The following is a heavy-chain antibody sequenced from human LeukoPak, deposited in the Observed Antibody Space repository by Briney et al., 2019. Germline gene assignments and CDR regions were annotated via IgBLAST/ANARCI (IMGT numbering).Heavy chain of an antibody. J-gene: IGHJ1*01. CDR1: GGSISSGSYY. Sequence: SETLSLTCTVSGGSISSGSYYWSWIRQPAGKGLEWIGRIYSSGSTNYNPSLKSRVAIPVDTSKNQFSLKMSSVTAADTAVYYCARGDSTVTPKYFQYWGQGTLVTVSS. V-gene: IGHV4-61*02. CDR3: ARGDSTVTPKYFQY. CDR2: IYSSGST. D-gene: IGHD4-23*01.